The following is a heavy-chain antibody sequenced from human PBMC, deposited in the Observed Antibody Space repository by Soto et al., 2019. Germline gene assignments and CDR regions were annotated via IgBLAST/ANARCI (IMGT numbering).Heavy chain of an antibody. D-gene: IGHD6-6*01. CDR1: GYAFTDYN. J-gene: IGHJ1*01. CDR3: AREGSSSSRYFQH. Sequence: GASVKVSCKASGYAFTDYNMHWVRQAPGQGLEWMGWINPNCGCTSYAQKFQGRVTMTRDTPITTAYMELSRLTSDDTAVYYCAREGSSSSRYFQHWGQGTLVTVSS. V-gene: IGHV1-2*02. CDR2: INPNCGCT.